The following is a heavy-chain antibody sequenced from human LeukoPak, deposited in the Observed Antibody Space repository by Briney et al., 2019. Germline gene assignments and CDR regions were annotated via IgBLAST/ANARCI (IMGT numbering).Heavy chain of an antibody. Sequence: ASVRVSCKASGYTFTTYYIHWARQAPGQGLEWMGVINPNGGGTAYAQNFQGRVTMTRDTSTSTVYMDLNSLRSEDTAVYYCARDSLRTAIAAAGGNWFDPWGQGTLVTVSS. J-gene: IGHJ5*02. D-gene: IGHD6-25*01. CDR2: INPNGGGT. CDR3: ARDSLRTAIAAAGGNWFDP. CDR1: GYTFTTYY. V-gene: IGHV1-46*01.